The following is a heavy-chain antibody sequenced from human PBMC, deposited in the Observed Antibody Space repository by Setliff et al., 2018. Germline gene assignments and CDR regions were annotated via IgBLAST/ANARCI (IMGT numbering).Heavy chain of an antibody. Sequence: ASVKVSCKASGYTFTAYSLHWVRQAPGQGLEWMGWINPNSADTNCAQRFQGRFTMTRDTSISTAYMELSSLKSDDTAVYYCVVVGATRENHYYFTDVWGKGTTVTVSS. CDR2: INPNSADT. V-gene: IGHV1-2*02. CDR1: GYTFTAYS. CDR3: VVVGATRENHYYFTDV. D-gene: IGHD1-26*01. J-gene: IGHJ6*03.